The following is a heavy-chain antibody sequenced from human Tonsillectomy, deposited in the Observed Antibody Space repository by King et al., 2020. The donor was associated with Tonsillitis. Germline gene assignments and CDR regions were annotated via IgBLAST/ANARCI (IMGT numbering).Heavy chain of an antibody. D-gene: IGHD2-21*01. J-gene: IGHJ4*02. CDR1: GYSFSTYW. CDR2: IYPSDSDT. CDR3: ARLEGDTYSGVDY. V-gene: IGHV5-51*01. Sequence: VQLVQSGAEVKKPGEALKISCKGSGYSFSTYWIGWVRQMPGKGLEWMGIIYPSDSDTRYSPSFQGQVTISAHKSISTAYLQWSSLKASDTAMYYCARLEGDTYSGVDYWGQGTLVTVSS.